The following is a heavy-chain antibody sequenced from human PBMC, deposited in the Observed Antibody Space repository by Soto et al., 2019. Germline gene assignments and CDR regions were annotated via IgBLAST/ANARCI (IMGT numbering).Heavy chain of an antibody. J-gene: IGHJ1*01. D-gene: IGHD3-16*01. Sequence: QVQLVASGGGVVQPGTSLRVSCVGSGFTFRSYVIHWVRQAPGKGLEWVALTSYDGSDKYYGDSVSGRFTISRDNSRNTVDLQMDSLRLEDTALYYCARWGTTGGLDVWGQGTLVSVSS. V-gene: IGHV3-30*19. CDR2: TSYDGSDK. CDR1: GFTFRSYV. CDR3: ARWGTTGGLDV.